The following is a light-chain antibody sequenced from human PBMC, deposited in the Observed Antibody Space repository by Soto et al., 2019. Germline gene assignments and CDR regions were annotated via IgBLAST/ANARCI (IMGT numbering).Light chain of an antibody. J-gene: IGKJ4*01. CDR2: WAS. Sequence: DIVMTQSPDSLAVSLGERATINCRSSQSLLSNNRNYLAWFQQKPGQAPKLLISWASTRESGVPDRFSGSGFWTGFPPSISSLQAEDVADYYCQHYYNSPLNFGGGTKVQIK. CDR1: QSLLSNNRNY. CDR3: QHYYNSPLN. V-gene: IGKV4-1*01.